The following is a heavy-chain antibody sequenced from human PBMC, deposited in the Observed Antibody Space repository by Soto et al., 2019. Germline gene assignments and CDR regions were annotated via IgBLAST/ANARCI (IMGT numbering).Heavy chain of an antibody. D-gene: IGHD2-15*01. Sequence: QMQLVQSGPEVKKPGTSVKVSCKTSGFTFRSSAVQWVRQARGQRLEWIGWLVVGTGNTNYAQKFQQRVTISSDRSTNTVSMELSSLTSEDTAVYYCATGAYCSGGSCSDHYYYYYGMDLWGQGTTVTVSS. V-gene: IGHV1-58*01. J-gene: IGHJ6*02. CDR2: LVVGTGNT. CDR3: ATGAYCSGGSCSDHYYYYYGMDL. CDR1: GFTFRSSA.